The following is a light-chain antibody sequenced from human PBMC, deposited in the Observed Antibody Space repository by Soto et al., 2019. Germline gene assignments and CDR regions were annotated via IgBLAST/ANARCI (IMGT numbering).Light chain of an antibody. CDR2: DAS. CDR1: QSVSNNY. CDR3: QQRSNWPPIT. J-gene: IGKJ5*01. V-gene: IGKV3-11*01. Sequence: EIVMTQSPATLSVSPGERATLSCRASQSVSNNYLAWYQQKPGQAPRLLIYDASNRATGIPARFSGSGSGTDFTLTISSLEPEDLAVYYCQQRSNWPPITFGQGTRLEI.